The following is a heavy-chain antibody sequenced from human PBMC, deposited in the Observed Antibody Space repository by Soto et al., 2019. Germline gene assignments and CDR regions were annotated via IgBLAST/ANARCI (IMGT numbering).Heavy chain of an antibody. D-gene: IGHD2-21*02. V-gene: IGHV5-51*01. CDR2: IYPGDSDT. CDR3: ARPYCSDDCSVDY. J-gene: IGHJ4*02. CDR1: GNSFNTYW. Sequence: GESLKISCKGYGNSFNTYWIGWVRQMPGKGLEWMGIIYPGDSDTRYSPSFQGQVTISADKSINTAYLQWSSLKASDSAMYYCARPYCSDDCSVDYWGQGTLVTVSS.